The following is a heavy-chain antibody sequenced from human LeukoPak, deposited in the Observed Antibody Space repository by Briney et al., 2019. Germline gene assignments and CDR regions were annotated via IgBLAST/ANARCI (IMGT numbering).Heavy chain of an antibody. Sequence: ASVKVSCKASGYTFTSYGISWVRQAPGQGLEWMGWISAYNGNTNYAQKLQGRATMTTDTSTSTAYMELRSLRSDDTAVYYCARRSRIAAAGTGYYGMDVWGQGTTVTVSS. J-gene: IGHJ6*02. CDR3: ARRSRIAAAGTGYYGMDV. CDR1: GYTFTSYG. CDR2: ISAYNGNT. D-gene: IGHD6-13*01. V-gene: IGHV1-18*01.